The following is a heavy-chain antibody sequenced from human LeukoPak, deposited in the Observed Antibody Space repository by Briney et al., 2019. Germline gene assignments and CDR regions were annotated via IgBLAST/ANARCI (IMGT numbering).Heavy chain of an antibody. V-gene: IGHV3-48*02. CDR1: GFTFSSYS. Sequence: PGGSLRLSCAASGFTFSSYSMNWVRQAPGKRLEWVSSISSTSTTIYCADSVKGRFTISRDNAKNSLYLQMNSLRDEDTAVYYCARTYGSGTNFDYWGQGTLVTVSS. CDR3: ARTYGSGTNFDY. J-gene: IGHJ4*02. CDR2: ISSTSTTI. D-gene: IGHD6-19*01.